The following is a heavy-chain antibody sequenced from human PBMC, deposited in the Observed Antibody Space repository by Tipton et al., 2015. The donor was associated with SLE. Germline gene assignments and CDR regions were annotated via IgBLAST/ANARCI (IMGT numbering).Heavy chain of an antibody. D-gene: IGHD6-13*01. CDR1: GYTFTGYY. CDR2: MNPNSGNT. Sequence: QLVQSGAEVKKPGASVKVSCKASGYTFTGYYMHWVRQAPGQGLEWMGWMNPNSGNTGYAQKFQGRVTMTRNTSISTAYMELSSLRSEDTAVYYGARWAAAGQGFDYWGQGTLVTVSS. V-gene: IGHV1-8*02. J-gene: IGHJ4*02. CDR3: ARWAAAGQGFDY.